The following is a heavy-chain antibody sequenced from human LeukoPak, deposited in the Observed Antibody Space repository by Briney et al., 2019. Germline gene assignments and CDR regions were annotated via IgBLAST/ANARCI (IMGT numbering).Heavy chain of an antibody. J-gene: IGHJ5*02. CDR3: PRPKAHLSTSWYGTWFDP. Sequence: ESSETLSLTCTVSGGSISSYYWSWIRQPAGKGLEWIGRIYTSGSTNYNPSLKSRVTISVDTSKNQLSLKLSSVTAADTAVYYCPRPKAHLSTSWYGTWFDPWGQGTQVTVSS. CDR2: IYTSGST. D-gene: IGHD2-2*01. V-gene: IGHV4-4*07. CDR1: GGSISSYY.